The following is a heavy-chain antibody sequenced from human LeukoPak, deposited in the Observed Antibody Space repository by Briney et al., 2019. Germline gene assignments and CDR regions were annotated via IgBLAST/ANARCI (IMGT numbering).Heavy chain of an antibody. CDR1: GGSISSYY. Sequence: SEALSLTCTVSGGSISSYYWSWIRQPAGKGLEWIGRIYTSGSTNYNPSLRSRVTISVDKSENQFSLNLSSVTAADTAVYYCARDCADTYCYSYYFDYWGQGTLVTVSS. J-gene: IGHJ4*02. V-gene: IGHV4-4*07. CDR2: IYTSGST. CDR3: ARDCADTYCYSYYFDY. D-gene: IGHD2-15*01.